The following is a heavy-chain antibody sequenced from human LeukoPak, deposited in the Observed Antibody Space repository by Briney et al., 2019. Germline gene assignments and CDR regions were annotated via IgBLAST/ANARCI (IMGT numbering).Heavy chain of an antibody. D-gene: IGHD3-22*01. CDR1: GYTFTSYY. Sequence: ASVKVSCKASGYTFTSYYMHWVRQAPGQGLEWMGIINPSGGSTSYAQKFQGRVTMTRDTSTSTVYMELSSLRSEDTAVYYCARDLHDSSGYYNADLYFDYWGQGTLVTVSS. CDR2: INPSGGST. J-gene: IGHJ4*02. CDR3: ARDLHDSSGYYNADLYFDY. V-gene: IGHV1-46*01.